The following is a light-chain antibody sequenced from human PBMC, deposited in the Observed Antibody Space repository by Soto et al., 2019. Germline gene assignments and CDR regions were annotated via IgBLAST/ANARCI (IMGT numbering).Light chain of an antibody. CDR3: PQYNSYST. V-gene: IGKV1-39*01. CDR1: QSISSY. Sequence: DIQMTQSPSSLSASVGDRATITCRASQSISSYLNWYQQKPGKAPKLLIYAASSLQSGVPSRFSGSGSETEFTLTISSLQPDDFATYYCPQYNSYSTLGPGTKVDLK. CDR2: AAS. J-gene: IGKJ1*01.